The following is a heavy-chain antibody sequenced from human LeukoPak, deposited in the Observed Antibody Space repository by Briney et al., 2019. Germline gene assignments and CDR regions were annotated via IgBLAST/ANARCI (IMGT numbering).Heavy chain of an antibody. CDR2: MNPNSGNT. J-gene: IGHJ5*02. Sequence: ASVKVSCTASGGTFSSYAISWVRQAPGQGLEWMGWMNPNSGNTGYAQKFQGRVTITRNTSISTAYMELSSLRSEDTAVYYCARGLVTNGVWRGGWFDPWGQGTLVTVSS. V-gene: IGHV1-8*03. CDR3: ARGLVTNGVWRGGWFDP. D-gene: IGHD2-8*01. CDR1: GGTFSSYA.